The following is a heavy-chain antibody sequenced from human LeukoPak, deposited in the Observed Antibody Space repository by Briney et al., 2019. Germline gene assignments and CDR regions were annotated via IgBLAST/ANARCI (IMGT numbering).Heavy chain of an antibody. CDR3: ARDPLTQNDH. Sequence: GGSLRLSCAASGFTFDRYWMSWVRQAPGKGLEWVANIKQDGNEKYYVDSVKGRFTISRDNAKNSLYLQMNSLRAEDTAVYYCARDPLTQNDHWGQGTLVSVYS. CDR1: GFTFDRYW. CDR2: IKQDGNEK. V-gene: IGHV3-7*01. D-gene: IGHD1-14*01. J-gene: IGHJ4*02.